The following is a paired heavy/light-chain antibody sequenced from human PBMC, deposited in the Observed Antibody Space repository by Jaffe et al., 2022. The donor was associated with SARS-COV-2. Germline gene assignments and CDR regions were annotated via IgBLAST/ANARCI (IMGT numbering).Light chain of an antibody. CDR3: QQYYISPIT. Sequence: DFVMTQSPDSLAVSLGERATIHCKSSQSVLDNSNNQNYLAWYQQKPGQPPKVLIYWASTRASGVPDRFFGSGSGTDFTLTITYLQAEDVGIYYCQQYYISPITFGQGTRLEIK. CDR1: QSVLDNSNNQNY. V-gene: IGKV4-1*01. CDR2: WAS. J-gene: IGKJ5*01.
Heavy chain of an antibody. V-gene: IGHV3-33*01. CDR2: IWYDGSKE. CDR3: AAAYSAGWFDY. D-gene: IGHD2-21*01. CDR1: GFTFSNYG. J-gene: IGHJ5*01. Sequence: QVQLVESGGGVVQPGRSLRLSCTASGFTFSNYGMHWVRQAPGKGLEWVAAIWYDGSKENFADSVKGRFTISRDNSKNTVWLQMDSLTAEDTAVYYCAAAYSAGWFDYWGQGTLVTVSS.